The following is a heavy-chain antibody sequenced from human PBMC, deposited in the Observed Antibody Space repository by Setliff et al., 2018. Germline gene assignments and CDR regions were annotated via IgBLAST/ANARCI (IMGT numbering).Heavy chain of an antibody. V-gene: IGHV1-2*02. CDR3: ARNSVTMNAFDI. D-gene: IGHD4-17*01. J-gene: IGHJ3*02. Sequence: ASVKVSCKASGYTFTGFYIHWVRQAPGQGLEWMGWIDPNNGGTNYAQKFQGGVTMTRDTSISTAYMELRSLKSDDTAVYYCARNSVTMNAFDIWGQGTMVTVSS. CDR2: IDPNNGGT. CDR1: GYTFTGFY.